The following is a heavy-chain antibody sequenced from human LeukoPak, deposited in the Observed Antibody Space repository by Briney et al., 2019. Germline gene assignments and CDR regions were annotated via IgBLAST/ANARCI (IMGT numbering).Heavy chain of an antibody. D-gene: IGHD6-13*01. J-gene: IGHJ3*02. V-gene: IGHV1-69*13. Sequence: GASVKVSCKASGGTFSSYATSWVRQAPGQGLEWMGGIIPISGTANYAQKFQGRVTITADESTSTAYMELSSLRSEDTAVYYCARGTGSSSWYYAFDIWGQGTMVTVSS. CDR1: GGTFSSYA. CDR3: ARGTGSSSWYYAFDI. CDR2: IIPISGTA.